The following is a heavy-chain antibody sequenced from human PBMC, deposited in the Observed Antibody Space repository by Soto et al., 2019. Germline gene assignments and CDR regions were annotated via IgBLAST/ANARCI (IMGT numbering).Heavy chain of an antibody. D-gene: IGHD3-9*01. V-gene: IGHV1-2*02. CDR3: ARDARGTRGFDEMDI. J-gene: IGHJ6*02. CDR2: INPNSGDT. Sequence: ASVKVSCKASGYIFTGYHIHCVRQAPGRGLEWMGWINPNSGDTEYAQNFQGRVTMTRDTSFNLVYMEMSGLMSADTAVYYCARDARGTRGFDEMDIWGQGTTVTVSS. CDR1: GYIFTGYH.